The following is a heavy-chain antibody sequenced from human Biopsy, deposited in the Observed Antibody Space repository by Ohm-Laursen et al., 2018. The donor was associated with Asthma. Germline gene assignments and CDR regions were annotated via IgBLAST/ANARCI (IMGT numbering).Heavy chain of an antibody. D-gene: IGHD7-27*01. V-gene: IGHV4-31*11. CDR3: ARWGSFGFDY. J-gene: IGHJ4*02. CDR1: GGSISSGGYY. CDR2: IYYSGST. Sequence: SQTLSLTCAVSGGSISSGGYYWSWIRQHPGKGLEWIGYIYYSGSTYYNPSLKSRVTISVDTSKNQFSLNLSSVTAADTAVYYCARWGSFGFDYWGQGTLVTVPS.